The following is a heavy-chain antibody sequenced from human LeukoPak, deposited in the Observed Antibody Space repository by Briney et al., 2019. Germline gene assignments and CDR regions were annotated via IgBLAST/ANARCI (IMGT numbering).Heavy chain of an antibody. V-gene: IGHV3-21*01. D-gene: IGHD5-12*01. CDR2: ISSSSSYI. J-gene: IGHJ4*02. CDR1: GFTFSSYS. Sequence: GGSLRLSCAASGFTFSSYSMNWVRQAPGKGLEWVSSISSSSSYIYYADSVKGRFTISRDNAKNSLYLQMSSLRAEDTAVYYCARVGFSGYDRLRYWGQGTPVTVSS. CDR3: ARVGFSGYDRLRY.